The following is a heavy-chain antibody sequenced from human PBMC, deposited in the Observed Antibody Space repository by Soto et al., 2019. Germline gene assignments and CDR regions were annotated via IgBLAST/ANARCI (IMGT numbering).Heavy chain of an antibody. D-gene: IGHD5-12*01. J-gene: IGHJ6*02. V-gene: IGHV1-2*04. CDR1: GYTFTVYD. CDR2: INPNSGGT. CDR3: ARAGERGYSGYDPYYYYGMDV. Sequence: GASVKVSCKASGYTFTVYDIHGVRKAPGQGLEWMGWINPNSGGTNYAQKFQGWVTMTRDTSISTAYMELSRLRSDDTAVYYCARAGERGYSGYDPYYYYGMDVWGQGTTVTVSS.